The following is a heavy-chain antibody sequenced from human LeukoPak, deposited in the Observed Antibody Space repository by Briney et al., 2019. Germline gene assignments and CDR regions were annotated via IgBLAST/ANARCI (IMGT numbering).Heavy chain of an antibody. D-gene: IGHD3-9*01. Sequence: ASVKVSCKVSGYTLTELSMHWVRQAPGEGLEWMGGFDPEDGETIYAQKFQGRVTMTEDTSTDTAYMELSSLRSEDTAVYYCAKELAPGYYATSSWPSDAFHIWGHGTMVTVSS. CDR3: AKELAPGYYATSSWPSDAFHI. CDR2: FDPEDGET. V-gene: IGHV1-24*01. CDR1: GYTLTELS. J-gene: IGHJ3*02.